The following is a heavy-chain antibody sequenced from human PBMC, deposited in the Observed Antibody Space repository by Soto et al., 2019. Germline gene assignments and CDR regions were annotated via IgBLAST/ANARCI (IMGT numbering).Heavy chain of an antibody. CDR1: GGTFSSYA. Sequence: QVQLVQSGAEVKQPGSSVKVSCKASGGTFSSYAISWVRQAPGQGLEWMGGIIPISDTTNYAQKFQGRVTITADEAPSTAYMDLSSLRSEDTAVYYCARSQGSSTSLEIYYYYSYGMDVWGQGTTVTVSS. J-gene: IGHJ6*02. D-gene: IGHD2-2*01. V-gene: IGHV1-69*01. CDR2: IIPISDTT. CDR3: ARSQGSSTSLEIYYYYSYGMDV.